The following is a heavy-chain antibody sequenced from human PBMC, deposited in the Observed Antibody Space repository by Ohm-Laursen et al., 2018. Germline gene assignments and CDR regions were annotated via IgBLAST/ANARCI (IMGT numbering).Heavy chain of an antibody. V-gene: IGHV3-9*01. Sequence: RSLRLSCSASGFRFNDYAMHWLRQSPGKGLEWVSTINWNSNDISYSDAVKGRFTVSRDNAENSLYLQMDSLRPDDTAFYYRAKAGSYGSGRQSWLDPWGQGTLVTVSP. CDR2: INWNSNDI. CDR3: AKAGSYGSGRQSWLDP. J-gene: IGHJ5*02. D-gene: IGHD3-10*01. CDR1: GFRFNDYA.